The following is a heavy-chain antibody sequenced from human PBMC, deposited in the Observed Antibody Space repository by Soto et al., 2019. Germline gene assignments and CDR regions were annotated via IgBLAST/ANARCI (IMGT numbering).Heavy chain of an antibody. V-gene: IGHV1-69*13. CDR1: GGTFSSYA. J-gene: IGHJ4*02. D-gene: IGHD5-12*01. Sequence: ASVKVSCKASGGTFSSYAISWVRQAPGQGLEWMGGIIPIFGTANYAQKFQGRVTITADESTSTAYMELSSLRSEDTAVYYCARNIVATISPPYYFDYWGQGTLDTGSS. CDR2: IIPIFGTA. CDR3: ARNIVATISPPYYFDY.